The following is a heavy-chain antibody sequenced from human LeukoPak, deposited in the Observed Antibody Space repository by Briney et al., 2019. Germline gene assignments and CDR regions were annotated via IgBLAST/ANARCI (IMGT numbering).Heavy chain of an antibody. CDR3: ARDRSRGLLDAFDI. CDR1: GFTFSSYS. CDR2: ISSSSSFI. D-gene: IGHD5-18*01. V-gene: IGHV3-21*01. Sequence: GGSLRLSCAASGFTFSSYSMNWVRQAPGKGLEWVSSISSSSSFIYYADSVKGRFTISRDNTKNSLYLQMNSLRAEDTAVYYCARDRSRGLLDAFDIWGQGTMVTVSS. J-gene: IGHJ3*02.